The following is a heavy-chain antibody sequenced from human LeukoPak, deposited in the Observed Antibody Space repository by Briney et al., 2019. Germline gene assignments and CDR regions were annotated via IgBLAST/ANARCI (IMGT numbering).Heavy chain of an antibody. V-gene: IGHV3-7*03. CDR2: IKQDGSEQ. D-gene: IGHD1-20*01. CDR3: ARDGPSRYNWNDNNY. CDR1: GFTFATYW. Sequence: GGSLRLSCAASGFTFATYWMGWVRQAPGKGMEWVANIKQDGSEQYYVDSVKGRFTISRDNAKNSLSLQMNSLRAEDTAVYYCARDGPSRYNWNDNNYWGQGTLVTVSS. J-gene: IGHJ4*02.